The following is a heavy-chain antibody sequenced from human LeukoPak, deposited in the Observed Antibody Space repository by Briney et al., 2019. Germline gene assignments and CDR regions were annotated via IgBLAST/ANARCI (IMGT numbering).Heavy chain of an antibody. CDR2: ISWNSGSI. CDR3: ARDITTMTTRAFDI. CDR1: GFTFDDYA. Sequence: GGSLRLSCAASGFTFDDYAMHWVRQAPGKGLEWVSGISWNSGSIGYADSVKGRFTISRENAKNSLYLQMNSLRAEDTDLYYCARDITTMTTRAFDIWGQGTMVTVSS. J-gene: IGHJ3*02. V-gene: IGHV3-9*01. D-gene: IGHD4-11*01.